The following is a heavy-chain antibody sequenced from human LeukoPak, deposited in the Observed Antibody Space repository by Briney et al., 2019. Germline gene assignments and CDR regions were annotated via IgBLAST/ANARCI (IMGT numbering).Heavy chain of an antibody. CDR2: IYPGDSDT. J-gene: IGHJ4*02. CDR3: ARHAKTLDTAMALPLGY. Sequence: PGESLKISCKGSGYSFTSYWIGWVRQMPGKGLEWMGIIYPGDSDTRYSPSFQGQVTISADKSISTAYLQWSSLKASDTAMYYCARHAKTLDTAMALPLGYWGQGTLVTVSS. CDR1: GYSFTSYW. D-gene: IGHD5-18*01. V-gene: IGHV5-51*01.